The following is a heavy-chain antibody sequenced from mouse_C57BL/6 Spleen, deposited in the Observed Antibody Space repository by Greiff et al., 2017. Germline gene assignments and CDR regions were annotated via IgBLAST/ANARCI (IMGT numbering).Heavy chain of an antibody. CDR2: INPNNGGT. J-gene: IGHJ4*01. D-gene: IGHD1-1*01. V-gene: IGHV1-18*01. CDR1: GYTFTDYN. Sequence: VQLQQSGPELVKPGASVKIPCKASGYTFTDYNMDWVKQSHGKSLEWIGDINPNNGGTIYNQKFKGKATLTVDKSSSTAYMELRSLTSEDTAVNYCERGDITLVAKGDYARDYWGQETSVTVSS. CDR3: ERGDITLVAKGDYARDY.